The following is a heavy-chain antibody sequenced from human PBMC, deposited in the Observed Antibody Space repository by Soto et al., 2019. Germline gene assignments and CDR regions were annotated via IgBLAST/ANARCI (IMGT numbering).Heavy chain of an antibody. J-gene: IGHJ6*03. CDR1: GGSSSSYI. CDR2: LYYSGST. CDR3: ARYGYYHLDV. V-gene: IGHV4-59*12. Sequence: PSETLSLTCTVSGGSSSSYIWNWIRQPPGKGLEWIGYLYYSGSTYHNPSLKSRVTISVDTSKNQFSLKLSSVTAADTAVYYCARYGYYHLDVWGKGTTVTVSS. D-gene: IGHD3-10*01.